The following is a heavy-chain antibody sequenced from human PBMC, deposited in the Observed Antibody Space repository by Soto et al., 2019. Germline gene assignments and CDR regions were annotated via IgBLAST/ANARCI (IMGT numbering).Heavy chain of an antibody. CDR2: IYHTGST. CDR1: GGSISSVDYY. V-gene: IGHV4-31*03. CDR3: AREQVPTLDYYGMDV. J-gene: IGHJ6*02. Sequence: QVQLQESGPGLVKPSQTLSLTCTVSGGSISSVDYYWNWIRQLPGKGLEWIGYIYHTGSTYYNPSLKSRLLILVDTSNNQFSLRLTALTAADTAVYYCAREQVPTLDYYGMDVWGQGTTVTVSS.